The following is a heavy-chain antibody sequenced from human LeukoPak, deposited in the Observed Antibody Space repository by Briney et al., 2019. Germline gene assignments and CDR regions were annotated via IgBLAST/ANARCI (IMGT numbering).Heavy chain of an antibody. CDR3: ARSVRCTITAGPFQY. V-gene: IGHV1-18*01. D-gene: IGHD5-12*01. CDR1: GYTFSNSG. Sequence: GASVKVSCRASGYTFSNSGIAWVRQAPGQGLEWMGWISGYQGSTKYAQNFQGRVTMTIDRSTSTAYMDLRSLRSDDTAMYFCARSVRCTITAGPFQYWGQGTLVAVSS. J-gene: IGHJ4*02. CDR2: ISGYQGST.